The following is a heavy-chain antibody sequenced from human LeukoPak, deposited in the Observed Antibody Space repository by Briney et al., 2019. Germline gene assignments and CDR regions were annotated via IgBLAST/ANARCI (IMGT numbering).Heavy chain of an antibody. Sequence: ASVKVSCKASGYTFTSYYMHWVRQAPGQGLEWMGIINPSGGSTSYAQKFQGRVTMTRDMSTSTVYMELSSLRSEDTAVYYCARDPISGSYPGYYYYYMDVWGKGTTVTVSS. CDR2: INPSGGST. D-gene: IGHD1-26*01. V-gene: IGHV1-46*01. CDR1: GYTFTSYY. J-gene: IGHJ6*03. CDR3: ARDPISGSYPGYYYYYMDV.